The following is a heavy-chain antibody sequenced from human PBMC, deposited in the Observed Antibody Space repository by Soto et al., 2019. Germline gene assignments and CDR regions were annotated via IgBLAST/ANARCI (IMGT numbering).Heavy chain of an antibody. J-gene: IGHJ6*02. CDR1: GYTFTSYD. D-gene: IGHD3-9*01. CDR2: MNPNSGNT. Sequence: QVQLVQSGAEVKKPGASVKVSCKASGYTFTSYDINWVRQATGQGLEWMGWMNPNSGNTGYAQKFQGRVTMTRNTHISTAYMELSSLRSEDTAVYYCARDYDILTGYYSYYYGMDVWGQGTTVTVSS. CDR3: ARDYDILTGYYSYYYGMDV. V-gene: IGHV1-8*01.